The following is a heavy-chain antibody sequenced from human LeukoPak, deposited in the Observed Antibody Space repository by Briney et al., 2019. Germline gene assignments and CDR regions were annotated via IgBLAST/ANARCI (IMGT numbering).Heavy chain of an antibody. CDR1: GFTFSGSA. J-gene: IGHJ4*02. CDR3: TRLLLAGFDY. V-gene: IGHV3-73*01. D-gene: IGHD3-3*01. Sequence: GGSLKLSCAASGFTFSGSAIHWVRQASGKGLEWVGRIRSKANTYATAYAASVKGRFTISRDGSKNTAYLQTNSLKAEDTAVYYCTRLLLAGFDYWGQGTLVTVSS. CDR2: IRSKANTYAT.